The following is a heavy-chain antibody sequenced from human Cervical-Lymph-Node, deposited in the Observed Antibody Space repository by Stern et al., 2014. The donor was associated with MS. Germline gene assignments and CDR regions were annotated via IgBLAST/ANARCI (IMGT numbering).Heavy chain of an antibody. CDR3: ARVFDTSGYSEILDY. D-gene: IGHD3-22*01. CDR1: EFAFSSYW. V-gene: IGHV3-74*02. J-gene: IGHJ4*02. Sequence: DVQLVESGGGLVQPGGSLRLSCAASEFAFSSYWMHWVRQAPGKGLVWVSRINSDGSGTSYADSVKGRFTISRDNAKNTLYLRMNSLRAEDTAVYYCARVFDTSGYSEILDYWGQGTLVTVSS. CDR2: INSDGSGT.